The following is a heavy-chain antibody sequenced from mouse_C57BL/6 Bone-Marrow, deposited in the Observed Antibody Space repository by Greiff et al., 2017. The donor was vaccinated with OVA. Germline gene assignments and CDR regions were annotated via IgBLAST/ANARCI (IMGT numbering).Heavy chain of an antibody. J-gene: IGHJ2*01. D-gene: IGHD2-3*01. CDR1: GYTFTSYW. Sequence: QVQLQQPGAELVMPGASVKLSCKASGYTFTSYWMHWVKQRPGQGLEWIGEIDPSDSYTNSNQKFKGKSTLTVDKSSSTAYMQLSSLTSEDSAVYYCAKGYDYLDYWGQGTTLTVSS. CDR2: IDPSDSYT. CDR3: AKGYDYLDY. V-gene: IGHV1-69*01.